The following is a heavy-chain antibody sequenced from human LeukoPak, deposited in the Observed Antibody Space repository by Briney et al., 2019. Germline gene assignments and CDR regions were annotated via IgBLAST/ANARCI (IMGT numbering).Heavy chain of an antibody. V-gene: IGHV1-46*01. CDR1: GYTFTSYY. D-gene: IGHD2-2*01. Sequence: GASVKVSCKASGYTFTSYYMHWVRQAPGQGLEWMGIINPNGGSTSYAQKFQGRVTMTRDMSTSTVYMELSSLRSEGRAVNYCAREGPLAENEAGSTFDIWGQGTMVTVSS. J-gene: IGHJ3*02. CDR3: AREGPLAENEAGSTFDI. CDR2: INPNGGST.